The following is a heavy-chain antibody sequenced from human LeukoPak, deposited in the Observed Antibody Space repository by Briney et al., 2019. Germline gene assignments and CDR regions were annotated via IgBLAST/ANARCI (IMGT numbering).Heavy chain of an antibody. J-gene: IGHJ4*02. CDR2: IIPIFGTA. Sequence: SVKVSXKASGGTFSSYAISWVRQAPGQGLEWMGGIIPIFGTANYAQKFQGRVTITTDESTSTAYMELSSLRSEDTAVYCCARAADSSGYYAGNYFDYWGQGTLVTVSS. CDR1: GGTFSSYA. CDR3: ARAADSSGYYAGNYFDY. D-gene: IGHD3-22*01. V-gene: IGHV1-69*05.